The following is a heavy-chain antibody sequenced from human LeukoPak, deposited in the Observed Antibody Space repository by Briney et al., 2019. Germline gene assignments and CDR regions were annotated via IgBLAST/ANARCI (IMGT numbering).Heavy chain of an antibody. CDR3: VGYAIYRRSFDY. CDR1: GGSISSSSYY. J-gene: IGHJ4*02. Sequence: SETLSLTCTVSGGSISSSSYYWGWIRQPPGKGLEWIGSIYYSGSTYYNPSLKSRVTISVDTSKNQFSLKLSSVTAADTAVYYCVGYAIYRRSFDYWGQGTLVTVSS. D-gene: IGHD2-8*01. CDR2: IYYSGST. V-gene: IGHV4-39*01.